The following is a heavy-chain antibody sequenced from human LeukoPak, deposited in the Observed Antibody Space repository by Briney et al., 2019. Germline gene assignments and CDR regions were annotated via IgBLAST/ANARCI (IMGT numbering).Heavy chain of an antibody. CDR2: ISGSGGRT. D-gene: IGHD5-18*01. V-gene: IGHV3-23*01. CDR3: AKGPKDTYPPYSFDY. J-gene: IGHJ4*02. CDR1: GFTFSSYA. Sequence: PGGSLRLSCAASGFTFSSYAMTWVRQAPGKGLEWVSTISGSGGRTYYADSVKGRFTISRDNSKNTLYLQMNSLRAEDTAGYYCAKGPKDTYPPYSFDYWGQGTLVTVSS.